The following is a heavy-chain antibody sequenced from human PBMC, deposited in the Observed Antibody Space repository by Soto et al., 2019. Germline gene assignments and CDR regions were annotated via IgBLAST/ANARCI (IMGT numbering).Heavy chain of an antibody. CDR1: TGSSDSFY. Sequence: QVQLQVSGPGLVKPSATLSLSCTVSTGSSDSFYWSWIRQPPGQGLEWIGYFFYTGSTNHNPSLKGRVTISLDMSSSQFSLSLTSVTAADTAMYYCARSRDGYNLNPIDQWGQGLLVPVSS. CDR2: FFYTGST. CDR3: ARSRDGYNLNPIDQ. J-gene: IGHJ4*02. V-gene: IGHV4-59*01. D-gene: IGHD5-12*01.